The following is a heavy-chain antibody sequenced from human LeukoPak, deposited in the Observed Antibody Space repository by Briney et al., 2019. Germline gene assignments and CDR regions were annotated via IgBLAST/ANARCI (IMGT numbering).Heavy chain of an antibody. Sequence: GGALRLSCAASEFTFSYYWLRWVRLAPGKGVAGVAHINQEGSGTYYAGSVKGRFTISKNNSKNTPYLQMNSLRAEDTAVYYCAKMSAGDSSGYNYYFDYWGQGTLVTVSS. V-gene: IGHV3-7*03. J-gene: IGHJ4*02. CDR2: INQEGSGT. CDR3: AKMSAGDSSGYNYYFDY. CDR1: EFTFSYYW. D-gene: IGHD3-22*01.